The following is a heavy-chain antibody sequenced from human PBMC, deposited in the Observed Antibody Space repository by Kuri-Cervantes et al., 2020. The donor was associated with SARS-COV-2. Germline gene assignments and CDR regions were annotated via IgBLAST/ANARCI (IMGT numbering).Heavy chain of an antibody. CDR2: ISSSSSTI. CDR1: GFTFSSYW. CDR3: ARAGNLYYYYGMDV. Sequence: GESLKISCAASGFTFSSYWMHWVRQAPGKGLEWVSYISSSSSTIYYADSVKGRFTISRDNAKNSLYLQMNSLRDEDTAVYYCARAGNLYYYYGMDVWGQGTTVTVSS. V-gene: IGHV3-48*02. J-gene: IGHJ6*02. D-gene: IGHD4-23*01.